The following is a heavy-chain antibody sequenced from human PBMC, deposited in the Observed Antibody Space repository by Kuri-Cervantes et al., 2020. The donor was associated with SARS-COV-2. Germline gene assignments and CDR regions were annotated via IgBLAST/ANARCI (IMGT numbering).Heavy chain of an antibody. CDR2: IGTAGDT. V-gene: IGHV3-13*01. D-gene: IGHD4-17*01. Sequence: GESLKISCAASGFTFSSYDMHWVRQATGKGLEWVSAIGTAGDTYYPGSVKGRFTISRDNAKNSLYLQMNSLRAEDTAVYYCARALGWTTADNFDYWGQGTLVTVSS. J-gene: IGHJ4*02. CDR1: GFTFSSYD. CDR3: ARALGWTTADNFDY.